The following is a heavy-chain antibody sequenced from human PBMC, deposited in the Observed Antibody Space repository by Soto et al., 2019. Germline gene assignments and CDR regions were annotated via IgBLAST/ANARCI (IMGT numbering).Heavy chain of an antibody. Sequence: GGSLRLSCAASGFTVSSNYMTWFRHAPGRGLEWVSLIYSNGNTYYADSVKGRFAISRDNSKNTVYLQMSSLRAEDTAVYHCARSVRRGGDYEHCGQGTLVTVSS. CDR3: ARSVRRGGDYEH. D-gene: IGHD4-17*01. J-gene: IGHJ1*01. V-gene: IGHV3-66*01. CDR1: GFTVSSNY. CDR2: IYSNGNT.